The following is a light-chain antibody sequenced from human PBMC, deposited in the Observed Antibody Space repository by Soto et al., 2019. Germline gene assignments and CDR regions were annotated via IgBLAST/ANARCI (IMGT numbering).Light chain of an antibody. CDR2: YDD. CDR1: TSNIENNG. J-gene: IGLJ2*01. V-gene: IGLV1-36*01. CDR3: ATWDDSLNAVV. Sequence: QSVLTQPPSVSAAPRQRVTISCSGSTSNIENNGVNWYQQFPGKAPKLLIYYDDLLPSGVSDRFSGSKSGTSASLAISGLQSEDEADYYCATWDDSLNAVVFGGGTKLTVL.